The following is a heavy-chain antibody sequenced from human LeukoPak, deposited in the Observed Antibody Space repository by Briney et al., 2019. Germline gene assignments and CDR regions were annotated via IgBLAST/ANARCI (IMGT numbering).Heavy chain of an antibody. J-gene: IGHJ4*02. D-gene: IGHD3-10*01. CDR3: AKSNYYGSGRNHYFDY. CDR1: GGTFSDYA. CDR2: IIPVLGIT. Sequence: SVKVSCKASGGTFSDYAINWVRQAPGQGLEWIGRIIPVLGITQYAQTFQGRVVITADTSTSTAYMDLSSLRSEDTAVFYCAKSNYYGSGRNHYFDYWGQGTLVTVSS. V-gene: IGHV1-69*04.